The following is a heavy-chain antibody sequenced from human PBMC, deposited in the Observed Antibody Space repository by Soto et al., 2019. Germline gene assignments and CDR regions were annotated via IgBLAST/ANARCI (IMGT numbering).Heavy chain of an antibody. D-gene: IGHD2-21*02. CDR3: ARDSPYCGGDCYLWYFDL. J-gene: IGHJ2*01. CDR2: ISYDGSNK. CDR1: GFTFSSYA. Sequence: QVQLVESGGGVVQPGRSLRLSCAASGFTFSSYAMHWVRQAPGKGLEWVAVISYDGSNKYYADSVKGRFTISRDNSKNTLYLQMNSLIAEDTAVYYCARDSPYCGGDCYLWYFDLWGRGTLVTVSS. V-gene: IGHV3-30-3*01.